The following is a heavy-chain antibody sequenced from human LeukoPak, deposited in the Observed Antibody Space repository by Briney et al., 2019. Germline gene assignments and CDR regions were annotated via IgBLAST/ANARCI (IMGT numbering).Heavy chain of an antibody. D-gene: IGHD6-13*01. CDR2: IIPIFGTA. Sequence: ASVKVSCKASGGTFSSYAITWVRQAPGQWLEWMGGIIPIFGTANYAQKFRGRVTITADESTSTAYMELSSLKSEDTAVYYCAREIYTGIAAAVTGVDDYWGQGTLVTVSS. CDR3: AREIYTGIAAAVTGVDDY. CDR1: GGTFSSYA. V-gene: IGHV1-69*01. J-gene: IGHJ4*02.